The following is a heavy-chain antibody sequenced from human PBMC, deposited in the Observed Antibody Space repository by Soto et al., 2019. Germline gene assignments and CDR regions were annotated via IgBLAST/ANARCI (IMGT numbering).Heavy chain of an antibody. J-gene: IGHJ3*02. CDR3: ARDWGKEQLRDAFDI. V-gene: IGHV4-59*01. CDR1: GGSISTYY. D-gene: IGHD6-13*01. CDR2: IYHSGTT. Sequence: QVQLQESGPGLVKPSETLSLTCTISGGSISTYYWAWIRQPPGKGLEWIGYIYHSGTTNYNPSLKSRVTISLDTSKTQFSLRLSSVTAADTAVYYCARDWGKEQLRDAFDIWGQGTMVTVSS.